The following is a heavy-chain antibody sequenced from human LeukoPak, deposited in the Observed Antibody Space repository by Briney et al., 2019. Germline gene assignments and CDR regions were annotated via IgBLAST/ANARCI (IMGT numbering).Heavy chain of an antibody. CDR1: GYTFTGYN. CDR2: INPTGGST. J-gene: IGHJ4*02. D-gene: IGHD2-21*02. Sequence: ASVTVSCTASGYTFTGYNMHWVRQAPGEGLEWMGIINPTGGSTSYAQKFQGRVTMTRDTSTSTVYMELSSLRSEDTAVYYCARDHYHKIHSVMVTAPDYWGQGTLVIVSS. V-gene: IGHV1-46*01. CDR3: ARDHYHKIHSVMVTAPDY.